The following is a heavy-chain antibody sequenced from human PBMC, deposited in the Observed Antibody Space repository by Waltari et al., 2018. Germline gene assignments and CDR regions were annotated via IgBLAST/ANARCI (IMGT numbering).Heavy chain of an antibody. CDR1: GNSFTNYW. CDR2: IYPDDSET. CDR3: AEVNYDSSGLAFDI. Sequence: VQLVQSGAEVKKPGESLKISCTVSGNSFTNYWIGWVRQLPGKGLEWMGIIYPDDSETRYSPSFQGQVTISADKSISTAYLQWSSLKASDTAMYYCAEVNYDSSGLAFDIWGHGTMVTVSS. J-gene: IGHJ3*02. D-gene: IGHD3-22*01. V-gene: IGHV5-51*01.